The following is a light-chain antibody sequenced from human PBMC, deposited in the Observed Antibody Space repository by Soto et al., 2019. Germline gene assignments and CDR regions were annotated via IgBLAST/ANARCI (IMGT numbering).Light chain of an antibody. Sequence: QSALTQPASVYGSPGQSITISCSGTSSDVGGYSYVSWYQQHPGKAPKLMIYEVSNRPSGVSNRFSGSKSGNTASLTISGLQAEDEADYYCSSYTSSITLVFGGGTKLTVL. CDR1: SSDVGGYSY. J-gene: IGLJ2*01. CDR3: SSYTSSITLV. V-gene: IGLV2-14*01. CDR2: EVS.